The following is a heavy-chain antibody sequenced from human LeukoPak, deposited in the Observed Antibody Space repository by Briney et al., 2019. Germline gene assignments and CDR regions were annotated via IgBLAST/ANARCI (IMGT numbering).Heavy chain of an antibody. CDR2: ISYDGSTI. Sequence: GGSLGLSCAASGFTFSSHAMHWVRQAPGKGLEWVTFISYDGSTIYYADSVKGRFTISRDNSKNTLYLQMSGLRPEDTAVYYCARDRSTKYSLDYWGQGTLVTVSS. CDR1: GFTFSSHA. J-gene: IGHJ4*02. D-gene: IGHD2/OR15-2a*01. CDR3: ARDRSTKYSLDY. V-gene: IGHV3-30-3*01.